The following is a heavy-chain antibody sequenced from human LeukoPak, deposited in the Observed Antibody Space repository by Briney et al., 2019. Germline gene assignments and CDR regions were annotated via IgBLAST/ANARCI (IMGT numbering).Heavy chain of an antibody. V-gene: IGHV4-4*09. CDR2: ISASGTT. Sequence: PSETLSLTCAVYGGSLSGYYWNWIRQPPGKGLEWFGYISASGTTNYNPSLMSRVTISVDTSKNQFSLKLSSVTAADTAVYYCARGLRYYYYYMDVWGKGTTVTVSS. CDR1: GGSLSGYY. CDR3: ARGLRYYYYYMDV. J-gene: IGHJ6*03.